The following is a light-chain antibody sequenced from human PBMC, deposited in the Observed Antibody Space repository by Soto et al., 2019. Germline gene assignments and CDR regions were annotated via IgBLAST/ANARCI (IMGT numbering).Light chain of an antibody. J-gene: IGKJ4*01. Sequence: DIQMTQSPSSVSASVGDRVTITCRASQNIRNFLNWYQQKPGKAPKLLIYGASSLESGVPPRFSGSGSGTDFTLTITSLQPEDFATYFCEQSNSAPLTFPLTFGGGTKVEIK. CDR1: QNIRNF. V-gene: IGKV1-39*01. CDR3: EQSNSAPLTFPLT. CDR2: GAS.